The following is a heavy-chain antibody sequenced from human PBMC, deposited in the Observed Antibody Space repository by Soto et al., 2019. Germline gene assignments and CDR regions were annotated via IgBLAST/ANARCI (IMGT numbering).Heavy chain of an antibody. CDR1: GGSISSYY. J-gene: IGHJ6*02. D-gene: IGHD3-10*01. CDR2: IYTSGST. V-gene: IGHV4-4*07. Sequence: SETLSLTCTVSGGSISSYYWSWIRQPAGKGLEWIGRIYTSGSTNYNPSLKSRVTMSVDTSKNQFSLKLSSVTAAGTAVYYCARMCGHPSGSYYYGMDVWGQGTTVTVSS. CDR3: ARMCGHPSGSYYYGMDV.